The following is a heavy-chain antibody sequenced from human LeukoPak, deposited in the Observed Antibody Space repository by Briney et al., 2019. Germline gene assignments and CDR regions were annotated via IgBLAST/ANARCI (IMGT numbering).Heavy chain of an antibody. J-gene: IGHJ5*02. CDR3: ARGRRKITIFGVVRNWFDP. CDR2: INHSGST. V-gene: IGHV4-39*07. CDR1: GGSVSSGSYY. D-gene: IGHD3-3*01. Sequence: SETLSLTCTVSGGSVSSGSYYWSWIRQPPGKGLEWIGEINHSGSTNYNPSLKSRVTISVDTSKNQFSLKLSSVTAADTAVYYCARGRRKITIFGVVRNWFDPWGQGTLVTVSS.